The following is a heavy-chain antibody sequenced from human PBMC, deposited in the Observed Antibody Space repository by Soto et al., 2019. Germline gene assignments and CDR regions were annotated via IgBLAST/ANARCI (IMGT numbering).Heavy chain of an antibody. V-gene: IGHV1-69*13. CDR3: ARDRDDYGSGNYYNRLDF. CDR2: IIPIFGTP. CDR1: GGIFSTYA. J-gene: IGHJ4*02. Sequence: SVKVSCKASGGIFSTYAISWLRQAPGQGLEWMGGIIPIFGTPNYAQRFQGRVTITADESTSTAYMELSRLRSEDTAVYYCARDRDDYGSGNYYNRLDFWGQGTLVTVSS. D-gene: IGHD3-10*01.